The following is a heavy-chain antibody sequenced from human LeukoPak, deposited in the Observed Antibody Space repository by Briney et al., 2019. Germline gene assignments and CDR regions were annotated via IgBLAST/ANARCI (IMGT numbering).Heavy chain of an antibody. V-gene: IGHV3-30*03. J-gene: IGHJ4*02. D-gene: IGHD2/OR15-2a*01. CDR2: ISYDGSNK. Sequence: GGSLRLSCAASGFTFSSYGMHWVRQAPGKGLEWVAVISYDGSNKYYADSVKGRFTISGDNSKNTMYLQMNSLRAEDTAVYYCARVSRNIGSIGGDYWGQGTLVTVSS. CDR3: ARVSRNIGSIGGDY. CDR1: GFTFSSYG.